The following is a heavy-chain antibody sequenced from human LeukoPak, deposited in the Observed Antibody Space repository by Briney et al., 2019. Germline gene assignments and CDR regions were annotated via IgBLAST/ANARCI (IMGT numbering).Heavy chain of an antibody. D-gene: IGHD3-22*01. CDR1: GFTFSSYR. Sequence: GGSLRLSCAASGFTFSSYRMNWVRQAPGKGLEWVSSISSSSSYIYYADSVKGRFTISRDNAKNSLYLQMNSLRAEDTAVYYCARVSHYYDSSGYRQYYFDYWGQGTLVTVSS. J-gene: IGHJ4*02. CDR3: ARVSHYYDSSGYRQYYFDY. CDR2: ISSSSSYI. V-gene: IGHV3-21*01.